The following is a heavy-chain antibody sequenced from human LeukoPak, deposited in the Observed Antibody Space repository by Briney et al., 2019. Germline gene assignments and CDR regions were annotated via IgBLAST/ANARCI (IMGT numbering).Heavy chain of an antibody. D-gene: IGHD2-15*01. CDR2: IRYDGSNK. CDR1: GLTFSSYG. Sequence: GGSLRLSCAASGLTFSSYGMHWVRQAPGKGLEWVAFIRYDGSNKYYADSVKGRFTISRDNSKNTLYLQMNSLRAEDTAVYYCARYSPYYYYGMDVWGQGTTATVSS. CDR3: ARYSPYYYYGMDV. V-gene: IGHV3-30*02. J-gene: IGHJ6*02.